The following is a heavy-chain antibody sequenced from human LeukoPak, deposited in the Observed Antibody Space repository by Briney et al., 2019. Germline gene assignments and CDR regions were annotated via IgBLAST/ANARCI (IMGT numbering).Heavy chain of an antibody. V-gene: IGHV4-4*07. D-gene: IGHD2-2*01. Sequence: PSETLSLTCTVSGGSIISYYWSWIRQPAGKGLEWIGRIYTSGSTNYNPSLKSRVTMSVDTSKNQFSLKLSSVTAADTAVYYCARGTRHGYCSSTSCYYYYYGMDVWGQGTTVTVSS. CDR1: GGSIISYY. CDR3: ARGTRHGYCSSTSCYYYYYGMDV. CDR2: IYTSGST. J-gene: IGHJ6*01.